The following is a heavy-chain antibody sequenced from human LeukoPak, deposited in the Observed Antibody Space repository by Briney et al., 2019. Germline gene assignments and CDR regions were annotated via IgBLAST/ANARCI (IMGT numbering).Heavy chain of an antibody. CDR3: ASLWFGDFHY. Sequence: SETLSLTCSVSGGSVNSGGFYWSWIRQPPGKGLEWIGYIYHSGSTNFNPSLKSRVTMSVDTSNNHFSLRLTSVTAADTAVYYCASLWFGDFHYWGQGILVTVSS. CDR2: IYHSGST. J-gene: IGHJ4*02. CDR1: GGSVNSGGFY. V-gene: IGHV4-61*03. D-gene: IGHD3-10*01.